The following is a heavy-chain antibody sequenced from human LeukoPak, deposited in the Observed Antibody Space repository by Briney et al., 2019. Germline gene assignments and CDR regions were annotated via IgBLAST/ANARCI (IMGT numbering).Heavy chain of an antibody. CDR1: GFTFSNHS. D-gene: IGHD1-26*01. Sequence: PGGSLRLSCAASGFTFSNHSINWVRQAPGKGLEWVAFIRYDGSNKYYADSVKGRFTISRDNSKNTLYLQMNSLRAEDTAVYYCAAGGSYSDYWGQGTLVTVSS. CDR3: AAGGSYSDY. J-gene: IGHJ4*02. V-gene: IGHV3-30*02. CDR2: IRYDGSNK.